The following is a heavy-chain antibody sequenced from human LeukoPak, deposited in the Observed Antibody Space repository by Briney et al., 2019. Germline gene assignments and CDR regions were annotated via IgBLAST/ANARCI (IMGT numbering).Heavy chain of an antibody. V-gene: IGHV3-7*05. J-gene: IGHJ4*02. Sequence: GGSLRLSCAASGFTFSTYWMSWVRQAPGKGLEWVANIKEDGSDKYYVDSVKGRFTISRDNAKNSLYLQMNSLKAEDTAAYHCARGQWVAAYWGQGTLVTVSS. CDR3: ARGQWVAAY. CDR1: GFTFSTYW. CDR2: IKEDGSDK. D-gene: IGHD6-19*01.